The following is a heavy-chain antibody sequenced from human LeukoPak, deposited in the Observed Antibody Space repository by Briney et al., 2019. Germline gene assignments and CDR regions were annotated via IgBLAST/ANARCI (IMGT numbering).Heavy chain of an antibody. Sequence: GGSLRLSCAASGFTFSNYWMTWVRQAPGKGLEWVANIKQDGSEKYYEDSVKGRFTISRDNAKNSLYLQMNSLRAEDTAVYYCARGSWVTVAYWGQGTLVTVSS. CDR1: GFTFSNYW. J-gene: IGHJ4*02. CDR2: IKQDGSEK. V-gene: IGHV3-7*03. CDR3: ARGSWVTVAY. D-gene: IGHD6-19*01.